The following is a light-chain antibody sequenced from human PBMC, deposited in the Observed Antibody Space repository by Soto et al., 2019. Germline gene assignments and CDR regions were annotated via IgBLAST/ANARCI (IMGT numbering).Light chain of an antibody. Sequence: DIVMTQSPDSLAVSLGERATINCKSSQSVLYSPNNKNYLAWYQHKPGQPPKMLIYWASIRESGVPDRFSGSGSGTDFTLTISSLEAEDVAFYWCQQYFDVPFTFGGGTKVDIK. CDR2: WAS. CDR3: QQYFDVPFT. CDR1: QSVLYSPNNKNY. V-gene: IGKV4-1*01. J-gene: IGKJ4*01.